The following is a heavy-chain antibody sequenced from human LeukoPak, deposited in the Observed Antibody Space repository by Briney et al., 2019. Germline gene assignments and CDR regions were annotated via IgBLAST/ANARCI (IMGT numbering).Heavy chain of an antibody. J-gene: IGHJ2*01. CDR2: IKQDGSEK. CDR3: ARFVVVTAASPYWYFDL. CDR1: GFTFSSYW. V-gene: IGHV3-7*04. D-gene: IGHD2-2*01. Sequence: GGSLRLSCAASGFTFSSYWMSWVRQAQGKGLEWVANIKQDGSEKYYVDSVKGRFIISRDNAKNSLYLQMNSLRAEDTAVYFCARFVVVTAASPYWYFDLWGRGTLVTVSS.